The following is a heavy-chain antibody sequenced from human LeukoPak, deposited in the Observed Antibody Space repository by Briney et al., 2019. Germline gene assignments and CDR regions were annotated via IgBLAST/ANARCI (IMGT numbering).Heavy chain of an antibody. D-gene: IGHD1-1*01. J-gene: IGHJ3*02. CDR2: ISGSGGST. CDR1: GFTFSSYA. V-gene: IGHV3-23*01. CDR3: AKRGTTGTPFEDAFDI. Sequence: PGGSLRLSCAASGFTFSSYAMSWVRQAPGKGLEWVSAISGSGGSTYYADSVKGRFTISRDNSKNTLYLQMNSLRAEDTAVYYCAKRGTTGTPFEDAFDIWGQGTMVTVSS.